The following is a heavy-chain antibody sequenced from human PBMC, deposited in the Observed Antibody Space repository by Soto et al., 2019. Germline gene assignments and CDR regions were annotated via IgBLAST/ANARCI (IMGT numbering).Heavy chain of an antibody. CDR2: IYYSGST. V-gene: IGHV4-59*08. CDR3: ARLGSTIFGVVPPYFDY. CDR1: GGSISSYY. J-gene: IGHJ4*02. Sequence: SETLSLTCTFSGGSISSYYWSWIRQPPGKGLEWIGYIYYSGSTNYNPSLKSRVTISVDTSKNQFSLKLSSVTAADTAVYYCARLGSTIFGVVPPYFDYWGQGTLVTAPQ. D-gene: IGHD3-3*01.